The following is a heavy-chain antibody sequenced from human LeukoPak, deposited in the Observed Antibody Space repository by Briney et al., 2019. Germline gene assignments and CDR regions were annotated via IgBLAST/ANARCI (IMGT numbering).Heavy chain of an antibody. D-gene: IGHD2-15*01. V-gene: IGHV1-2*02. J-gene: IGHJ6*03. CDR1: GYTFTGYY. CDR3: ARVRCSGGSCYRHYYYMDV. CDR2: INPNSGGT. Sequence: ASVKVSCKASGYTFTGYYMHWVRQAPGQGLEWMGWINPNSGGTNYAQKFQGRVTMTRDTSISTAYMELSRLRSDDTAVYYCARVRCSGGSCYRHYYYMDVWGKGTTVTVSS.